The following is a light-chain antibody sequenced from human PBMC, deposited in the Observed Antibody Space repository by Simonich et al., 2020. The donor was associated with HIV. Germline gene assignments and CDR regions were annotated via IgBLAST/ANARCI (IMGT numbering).Light chain of an antibody. Sequence: DIQMTQSPSTLSASVGDRVTITCRASQSINSLVAWYQQKPGEAPKLLIYAASSLQSGVPSRFSGSGYGTEFTLTISSLQPEDFATYYCKQSYSTPRTFGQGTKLEIK. CDR1: QSINSL. CDR2: AAS. CDR3: KQSYSTPRT. V-gene: IGKV1-39*01. J-gene: IGKJ2*01.